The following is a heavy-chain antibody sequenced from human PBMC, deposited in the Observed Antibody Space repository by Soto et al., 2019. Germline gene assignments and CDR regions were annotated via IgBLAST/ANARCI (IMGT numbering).Heavy chain of an antibody. CDR2: IGTAGDT. D-gene: IGHD3-10*01. V-gene: IGHV3-13*01. CDR1: GFTFSSYD. CDR3: ARVRGVGSGEIDAFDI. J-gene: IGHJ3*02. Sequence: GGSLRLSCAASGFTFSSYDMHWVRQATGKGLEWVSAIGTAGDTYYPGSVKGRFTISRENAKNSLYLQMNSLRAGDTAVYYCARVRGVGSGEIDAFDIWGQGTMVTVSS.